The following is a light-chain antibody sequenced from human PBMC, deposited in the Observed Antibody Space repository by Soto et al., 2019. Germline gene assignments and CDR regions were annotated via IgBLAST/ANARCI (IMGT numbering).Light chain of an antibody. CDR1: QSFSST. CDR3: RQYNDWRGT. V-gene: IGKV3-15*01. CDR2: GAS. Sequence: EIVMTQSPATLSVSPGERATLSCRASQSFSSTLAWYQQKPGQAPRLLIYGASTRATGIPARFSGRGSGTEFTLTISSLQSEDFAFYYCRQYNDWRGTFGQGTKVEIK. J-gene: IGKJ1*01.